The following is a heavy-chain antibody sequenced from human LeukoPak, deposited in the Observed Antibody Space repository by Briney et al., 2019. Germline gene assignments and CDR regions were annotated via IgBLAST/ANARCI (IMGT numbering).Heavy chain of an antibody. J-gene: IGHJ5*02. D-gene: IGHD6-13*01. CDR2: IIPIFGTA. V-gene: IGHV1-69*13. Sequence: SVKVSCKASGGTFSSYAISWVRQAPGQGLEWMGGIIPIFGTANYAQKFQGRVAITADESTSTAYMELSSLRSEDTAVYYCARVPRSYSSSWYFNWFDPWGQGTLVTVSS. CDR3: ARVPRSYSSSWYFNWFDP. CDR1: GGTFSSYA.